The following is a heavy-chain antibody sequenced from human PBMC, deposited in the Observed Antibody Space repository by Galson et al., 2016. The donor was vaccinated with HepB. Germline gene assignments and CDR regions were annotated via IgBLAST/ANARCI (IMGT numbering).Heavy chain of an antibody. CDR1: GFTYFRRYW. D-gene: IGHD5-12*01. CDR2: INQDGSGK. V-gene: IGHV3-7*02. CDR3: ATDRGSSTYDAPWVY. Sequence: LRLSCAASGFTYFRRYWMSWVRQAPGKGLEWVASINQDGSGKYHVDSVKGRFSISRDNAKNSLYLEMSTLSAEDTAVYYCATDRGSSTYDAPWVYWGQGTLVTVSS. J-gene: IGHJ4*02.